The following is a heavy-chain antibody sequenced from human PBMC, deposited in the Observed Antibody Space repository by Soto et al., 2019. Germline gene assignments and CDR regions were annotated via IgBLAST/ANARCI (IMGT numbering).Heavy chain of an antibody. CDR2: ISGSGGST. V-gene: IGHV3-23*01. CDR1: GFTFSSYA. J-gene: IGHJ4*02. CDR3: AKGLLEAEEMRKDYGDYDQFDY. Sequence: EVQLLESGGGLVQPGGSLRLSCAASGFTFSSYAMSWVRQAPGKGLEWVSAISGSGGSTYYADSVKGRFTISRDNSKNTLYLQMNSLRAEDTAVYYCAKGLLEAEEMRKDYGDYDQFDYWGQGTLVTVSS. D-gene: IGHD4-17*01.